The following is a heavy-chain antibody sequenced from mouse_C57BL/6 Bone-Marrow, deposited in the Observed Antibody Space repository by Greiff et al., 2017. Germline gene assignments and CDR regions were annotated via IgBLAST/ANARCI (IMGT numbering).Heavy chain of an antibody. CDR1: GYTFTSYD. CDR3: ARSNDCYFSWFAY. V-gene: IGHV1-85*01. CDR2: IYPRDGRT. Sequence: VQLQQSGPELVKPGASVKLSCKASGYTFTSYDINWVKQRPGQGLEWIGWIYPRDGRTKYNEKFKGKATLTVDTSSSTAYMELHSLTSEDSAVYFCARSNDCYFSWFAYWGQGTLVTVSA. J-gene: IGHJ3*01. D-gene: IGHD2-3*01.